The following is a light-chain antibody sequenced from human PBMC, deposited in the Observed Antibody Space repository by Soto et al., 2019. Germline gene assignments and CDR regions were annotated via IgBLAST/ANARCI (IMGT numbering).Light chain of an antibody. CDR1: QSISSY. J-gene: IGKJ2*01. Sequence: DIQMTQSPSSLSASVGDRVTITCRASQSISSYLNWYQQKPGKAPKLLIYAASSLHSGVPSRFSGSGSGTDFTLTISSLQPEDFATYYCQQNYSTPPHTFGQGTKLEIK. CDR3: QQNYSTPPHT. CDR2: AAS. V-gene: IGKV1-39*01.